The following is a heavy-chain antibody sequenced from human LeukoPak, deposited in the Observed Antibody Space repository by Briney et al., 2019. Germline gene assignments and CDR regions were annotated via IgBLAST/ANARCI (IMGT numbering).Heavy chain of an antibody. V-gene: IGHV3-30-3*01. CDR3: ARGGGGYSGYDWLDENYFDY. Sequence: GGSLRLSCAASGFTFSRYAMHWVRQAPGKGLEWVAVISYDGSNKYYADSVKGRFTISRDNSKNTLYLQMNSLRTEDTAVYYCARGGGGYSGYDWLDENYFDYWGQGDLVTVSS. CDR2: ISYDGSNK. D-gene: IGHD5-12*01. J-gene: IGHJ4*02. CDR1: GFTFSRYA.